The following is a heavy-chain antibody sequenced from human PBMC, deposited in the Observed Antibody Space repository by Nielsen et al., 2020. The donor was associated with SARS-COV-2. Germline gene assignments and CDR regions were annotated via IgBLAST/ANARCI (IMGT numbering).Heavy chain of an antibody. V-gene: IGHV1-69*01. Sequence: WVRQAPGQGLEWMGGIIPIFGTANYAQKFQGRVTITADESTSTAYMELSSLRSGDTAVYYCARDRVIVGATTGVDYYYGMDVWGQGTTVTVSS. CDR3: ARDRVIVGATTGVDYYYGMDV. J-gene: IGHJ6*02. CDR2: IIPIFGTA. D-gene: IGHD1-26*01.